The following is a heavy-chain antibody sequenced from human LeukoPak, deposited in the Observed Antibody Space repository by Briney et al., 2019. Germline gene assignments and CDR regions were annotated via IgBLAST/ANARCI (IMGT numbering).Heavy chain of an antibody. CDR1: GYTFTSYY. Sequence: ASVKVSCKASGYTFTSYYMHWVRQAPGQGLEWMGIINPSGGSTSYAQKFQGRVTMTRDTSTSTVYMELSSLRSEDTAVYYCARDTTITLTGYDTENNWFDPWGQGTLVTVSS. CDR3: ARDTTITLTGYDTENNWFDP. J-gene: IGHJ5*02. D-gene: IGHD3-9*01. CDR2: INPSGGST. V-gene: IGHV1-46*01.